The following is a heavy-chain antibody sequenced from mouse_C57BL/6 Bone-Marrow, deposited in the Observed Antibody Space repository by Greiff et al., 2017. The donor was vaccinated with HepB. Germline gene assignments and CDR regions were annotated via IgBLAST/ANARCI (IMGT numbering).Heavy chain of an antibody. V-gene: IGHV14-4*01. J-gene: IGHJ2*01. CDR1: GFNIKDDY. CDR2: IDPENGDT. Sequence: EVQLQQSGAELVRPGASVKLSCTASGFNIKDDYMHWVKHRPEQGLEWIGWIDPENGDTEYASKFQGKATITADTSSNTAYLQLSSLTSEDTAVYYCTTYVYDGYPYYFDYWGQGTTLTVSS. CDR3: TTYVYDGYPYYFDY. D-gene: IGHD2-3*01.